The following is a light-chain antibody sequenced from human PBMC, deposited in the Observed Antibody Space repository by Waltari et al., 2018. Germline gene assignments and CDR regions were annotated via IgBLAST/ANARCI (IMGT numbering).Light chain of an antibody. Sequence: DIQMTQSPSTLSASVGDPVIISCRASQSITTSLAWYQQKPGKAPDVLIYGASNLESGVPSRFSGSGSGTEFTLTISSLQPDDFATYYCQQFNSYSVTFGQGTKLEI. V-gene: IGKV1-5*03. CDR2: GAS. J-gene: IGKJ2*01. CDR3: QQFNSYSVT. CDR1: QSITTS.